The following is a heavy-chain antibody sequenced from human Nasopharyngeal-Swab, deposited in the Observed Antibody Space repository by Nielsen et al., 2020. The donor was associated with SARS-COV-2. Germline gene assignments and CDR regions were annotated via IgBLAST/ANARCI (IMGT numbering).Heavy chain of an antibody. CDR3: AREEGITIFGVVLNNYYYGMDV. Sequence: ASVQVSCKASGYTFTGYYMHWVRQAPGQGREWMGWINPNSGGTNYAQKFQGRVTMTRDTSISTAYMELSRLRSDDTAVYYCAREEGITIFGVVLNNYYYGMDVWGQGTTVTVSS. J-gene: IGHJ6*02. V-gene: IGHV1-2*02. CDR2: INPNSGGT. CDR1: GYTFTGYY. D-gene: IGHD3-3*01.